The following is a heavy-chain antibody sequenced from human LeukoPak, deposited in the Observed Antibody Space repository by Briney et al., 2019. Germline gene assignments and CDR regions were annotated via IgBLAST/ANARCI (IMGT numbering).Heavy chain of an antibody. CDR3: ARVGPWVNPDYYYYYMDV. CDR2: IKSKTDGGTT. D-gene: IGHD1-14*01. V-gene: IGHV3-15*01. Sequence: GGSLRLSCAASGFTFNNAWMTWVRQVPGKGLEWVGRIKSKTDGGTTDYAAPVKGRFTISRDDSKNTLYLQMNSLRAEDTAVYYCARVGPWVNPDYYYYYMDVWGKGTTVTVSS. CDR1: GFTFNNAW. J-gene: IGHJ6*03.